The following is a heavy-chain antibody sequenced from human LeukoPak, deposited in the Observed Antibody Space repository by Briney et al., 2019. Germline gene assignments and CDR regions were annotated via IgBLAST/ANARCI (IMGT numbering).Heavy chain of an antibody. CDR2: ISGSGGST. Sequence: PGGSLRLSCAASGFTFSSYAMSWVRQAPGKGLEWVSAISGSGGSTYYADSVKGRFTISRDNSKNTLYLQMNSLRAEDTAVYYCAKGLVLLWFGEPYYFDYWGQGTLVTVSS. V-gene: IGHV3-23*01. D-gene: IGHD3-10*01. CDR3: AKGLVLLWFGEPYYFDY. CDR1: GFTFSSYA. J-gene: IGHJ4*02.